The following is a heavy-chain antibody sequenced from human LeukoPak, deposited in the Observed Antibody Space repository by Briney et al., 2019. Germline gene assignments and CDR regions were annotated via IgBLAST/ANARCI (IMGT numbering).Heavy chain of an antibody. Sequence: GGSLRLSCAASGFTFSSYAMSWVRQAPGKGLEWVSAISGSGGSTYYADSVKGRFTISRDNSKNTLYLQMNSLRAEDTAVYYCATRPGGARGFDYWGQGTLVTVSS. CDR1: GFTFSSYA. D-gene: IGHD2-21*01. CDR2: ISGSGGST. J-gene: IGHJ4*02. CDR3: ATRPGGARGFDY. V-gene: IGHV3-23*01.